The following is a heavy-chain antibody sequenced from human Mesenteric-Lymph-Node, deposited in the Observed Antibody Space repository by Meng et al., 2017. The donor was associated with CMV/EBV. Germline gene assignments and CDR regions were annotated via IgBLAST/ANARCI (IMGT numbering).Heavy chain of an antibody. Sequence: YGCSFRCYYCRWIRQPPGKGLEWIGEINHIGSTNYTPSLKSRVTISVDTSKNQFSLKLSSVTAADTAVYYCARGITIFGVAPLRWFDPWGQGTLVTVSS. J-gene: IGHJ5*02. D-gene: IGHD3-3*01. CDR2: INHIGST. V-gene: IGHV4-34*01. CDR1: GCSFRCYY. CDR3: ARGITIFGVAPLRWFDP.